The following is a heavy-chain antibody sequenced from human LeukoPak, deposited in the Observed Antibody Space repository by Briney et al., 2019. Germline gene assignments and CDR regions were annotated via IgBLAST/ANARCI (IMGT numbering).Heavy chain of an antibody. CDR1: GFTFSSYG. Sequence: GRSLRLSCAASGFTFSSYGMHWVRQAPGKGLEWVAVISYDGSNKYYADSVKGRFTISRDNSKNTLYLQMSSLRADDTAVYYCVRGTDYWGQGTLVTVSS. J-gene: IGHJ4*02. V-gene: IGHV3-30*03. CDR3: VRGTDY. CDR2: ISYDGSNK.